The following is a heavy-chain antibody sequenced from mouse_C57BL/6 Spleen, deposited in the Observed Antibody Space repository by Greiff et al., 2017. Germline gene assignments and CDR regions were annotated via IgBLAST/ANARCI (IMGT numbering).Heavy chain of an antibody. J-gene: IGHJ4*01. V-gene: IGHV7-1*01. Sequence: DVMLVESGGGLVQSGRSLRLSCATSGFTFSDFYMEWVRQAPGKGLEWIAASRNKANDYTTEYSASVKGRFIVSRDTSQSILYLQMNALRAEDTAIYYCARDATGRFYAMDYWGQGTSVTVSS. D-gene: IGHD4-1*01. CDR2: SRNKANDYTT. CDR3: ARDATGRFYAMDY. CDR1: GFTFSDFY.